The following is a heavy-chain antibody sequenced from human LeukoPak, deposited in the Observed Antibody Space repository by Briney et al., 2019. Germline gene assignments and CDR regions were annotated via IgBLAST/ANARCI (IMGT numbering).Heavy chain of an antibody. D-gene: IGHD3-10*01. V-gene: IGHV1-69*13. CDR2: IIPIFGTA. J-gene: IGHJ1*01. CDR1: GYTFTSYG. Sequence: GASVKVSCKASGYTFTSYGISWVRQAPGQGLEWMGGIIPIFGTANYAQKFQGRVTITADESTSTAYMELSSLRSEDTAVYYCARADPYYYGSGSYYNAEYFQHWGQGTLVTVSS. CDR3: ARADPYYYGSGSYYNAEYFQH.